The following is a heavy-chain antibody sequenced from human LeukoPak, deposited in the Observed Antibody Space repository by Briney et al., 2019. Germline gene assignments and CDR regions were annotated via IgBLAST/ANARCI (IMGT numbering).Heavy chain of an antibody. V-gene: IGHV4-61*01. CDR1: GVSITSDTYY. D-gene: IGHD3-10*01. CDR2: IYYSGST. J-gene: IGHJ5*02. CDR3: ARSGLWFGELFGWFDP. Sequence: PSETLSLTCAVSGVSITSDTYYWSWIRQPPGKGLEWIGYIYYSGSTNYNPSLKSRVTISVDTSKNQFSLKLSSVTAADTAVYYCARSGLWFGELFGWFDPWGQGTLVTVSS.